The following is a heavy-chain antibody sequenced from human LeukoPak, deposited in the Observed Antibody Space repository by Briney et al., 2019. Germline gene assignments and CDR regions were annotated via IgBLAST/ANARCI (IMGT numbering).Heavy chain of an antibody. J-gene: IGHJ4*02. CDR3: ARGGVYSGYEYFDY. CDR2: IYYSGST. CDR1: GGSISSYY. Sequence: SETLSLTCTVSGGSISSYYWSWIRQPPGKGLEWIGYIYYSGSTNYNPSLKSRVTISVDTSENQFSLKLSSVTAADTAVYYCARGGVYSGYEYFDYWGQGTLVTVSS. V-gene: IGHV4-59*01. D-gene: IGHD5-12*01.